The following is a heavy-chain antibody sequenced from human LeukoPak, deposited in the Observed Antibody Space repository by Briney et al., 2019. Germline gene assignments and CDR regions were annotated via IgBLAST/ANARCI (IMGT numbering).Heavy chain of an antibody. Sequence: PGRSLRLSCAASGFTFSSYGMHWVRQAPGKGLEWVAVISYDGSNKHYADSVKGRFTISRDNSKNTLYLQMNSLRAEDTAVYYCAKEIGGSWGGDLDYWGQGTLVTVSS. J-gene: IGHJ4*02. CDR3: AKEIGGSWGGDLDY. CDR1: GFTFSSYG. V-gene: IGHV3-30*18. D-gene: IGHD1-26*01. CDR2: ISYDGSNK.